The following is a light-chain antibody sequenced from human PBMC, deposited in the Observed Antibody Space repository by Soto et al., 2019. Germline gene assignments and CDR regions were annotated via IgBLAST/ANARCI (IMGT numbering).Light chain of an antibody. CDR2: KAS. J-gene: IGKJ2*01. CDR3: RHYNTYSPPYT. Sequence: DIQMTQSPSTLSASVGDRVTITCRASQSISYWLAWYQQKPGKAPNLLIYKASSLESGVPSRFSGSGSGPEFTLTTTSLQPDDFSTYYCRHYNTYSPPYTFGQGTKLEIK. V-gene: IGKV1-5*03. CDR1: QSISYW.